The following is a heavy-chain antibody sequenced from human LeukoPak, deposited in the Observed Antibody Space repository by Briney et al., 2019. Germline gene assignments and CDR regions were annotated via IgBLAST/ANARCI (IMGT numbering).Heavy chain of an antibody. CDR2: IWYDGSNK. J-gene: IGHJ4*02. V-gene: IGHV3-33*01. D-gene: IGHD4-17*01. CDR3: ARDGGDYGDYELQYYFDY. Sequence: PGRSLRLSRAASGFTFSSYGMHWVRQAPGKGLEWVAVIWYDGSNKYYADSVKGRFTISRDNSRNPLYLQMNSLRAEDTAVYYCARDGGDYGDYELQYYFDYWGQGTLVTVSS. CDR1: GFTFSSYG.